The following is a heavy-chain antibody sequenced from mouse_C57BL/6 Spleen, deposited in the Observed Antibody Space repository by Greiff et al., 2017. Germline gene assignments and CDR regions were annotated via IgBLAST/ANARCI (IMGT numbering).Heavy chain of an antibody. CDR1: GYAFSSSW. J-gene: IGHJ4*01. V-gene: IGHV1-82*01. CDR3: ARSPHGNFPMDY. Sequence: VQRVESGPELVKPGASVKISCKASGYAFSSSWMNWVKQRPGKGLEWIGRIYPGDGDTNYNGKFKGEATLTADKSSSTAYMQLSSLTSADSAVYFCARSPHGNFPMDYWGQGTSVTVSS. D-gene: IGHD2-1*01. CDR2: IYPGDGDT.